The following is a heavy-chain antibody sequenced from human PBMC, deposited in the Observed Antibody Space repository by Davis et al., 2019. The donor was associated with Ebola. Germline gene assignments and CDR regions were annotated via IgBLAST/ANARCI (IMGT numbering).Heavy chain of an antibody. CDR1: GGSISSYY. J-gene: IGHJ3*02. D-gene: IGHD6-19*01. Sequence: PSETLSLTCTVSGGSISSYYWSWIRQPPGKGLEWIGYIYYSGSTNYNPSLKSRVTISVDTSKNQCSLKLSSVTAADTAVYYCARLIAVAGTNDAFDIWGQGTMVTVSS. CDR3: ARLIAVAGTNDAFDI. CDR2: IYYSGST. V-gene: IGHV4-59*01.